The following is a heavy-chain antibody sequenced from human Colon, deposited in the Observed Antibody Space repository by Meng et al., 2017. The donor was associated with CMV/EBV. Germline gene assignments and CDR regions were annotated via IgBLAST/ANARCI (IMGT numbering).Heavy chain of an antibody. CDR1: GGSLIGTRW. V-gene: IGHV4-4*01. CDR3: ADPPADL. J-gene: IGHJ4*02. CDR2: IFHSGAS. D-gene: IGHD3/OR15-3a*01. Sequence: RSLHGVCSGGSLIGTRWGKWVRQPPGGGLEWIGEIFHSGASNYNPSLKSRATISIDNSKNQFSLRLTSVTVADTAVYFCADPPADLWGQGVLVTVSS.